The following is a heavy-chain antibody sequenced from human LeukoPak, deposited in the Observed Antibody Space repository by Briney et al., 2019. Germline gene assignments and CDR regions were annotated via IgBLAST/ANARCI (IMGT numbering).Heavy chain of an antibody. Sequence: GESLKISCQGFGYSFSSYWIGWVRQTPGKGLEWMAVIYTGDSRTRYNPSFEGKVTISADKSISTAYLQWSRLKASDTAIYYCACREFSSPWSDPWGQGTLVTVSS. D-gene: IGHD2/OR15-2a*01. CDR3: ACREFSSPWSDP. V-gene: IGHV5-51*01. CDR2: IYTGDSRT. J-gene: IGHJ5*02. CDR1: GYSFSSYW.